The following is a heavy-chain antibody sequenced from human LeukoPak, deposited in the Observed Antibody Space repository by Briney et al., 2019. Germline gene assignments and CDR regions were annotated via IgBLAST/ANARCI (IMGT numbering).Heavy chain of an antibody. J-gene: IGHJ4*02. CDR2: ISGSGGST. V-gene: IGHV3-23*01. CDR1: GFTFSSYA. D-gene: IGHD6-19*01. CDR3: AKERNLEIAVAGTIFDY. Sequence: HPGGSLRLSCAASGFTFSSYAMSWVRQAPGKGLEWVSAISGSGGSTYYADAVKGRFTISRDNSKNMIYLEMTSLKAEDTAVYYCAKERNLEIAVAGTIFDYWGQGTLVTVSS.